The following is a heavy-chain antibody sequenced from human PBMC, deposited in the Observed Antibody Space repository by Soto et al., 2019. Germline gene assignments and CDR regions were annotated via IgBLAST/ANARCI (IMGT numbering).Heavy chain of an antibody. CDR1: GFAVSNTY. Sequence: EVHLVESGGGLIQPGGSLTLSCAASGFAVSNTYMSWVRQAPGRGLEWVSFIYSDGTTCYADSVKGRFTISRDTSKNTLSLQMNSLRAEDTVVYYCARDCSGGSCYPALGAWGQGTLVTVSS. J-gene: IGHJ5*02. D-gene: IGHD2-15*01. CDR3: ARDCSGGSCYPALGA. V-gene: IGHV3-53*01. CDR2: IYSDGTT.